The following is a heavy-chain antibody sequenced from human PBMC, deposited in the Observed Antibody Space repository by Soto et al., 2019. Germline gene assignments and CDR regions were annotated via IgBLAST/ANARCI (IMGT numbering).Heavy chain of an antibody. CDR1: GVSLNTADTW. D-gene: IGHD1-1*01. V-gene: IGHV4-30-4*01. J-gene: IGHJ6*02. Sequence: QVQLQESGSGLVKPSQSLSLTCTVSGVSLNTADTWWSWIRQSPGKGLEFIGYYHSGGSTYYDASCRSRVIISADTSNSQFSLKLSSVTVADTAVYFCVSSLQMESGNDYGLDVWGQGTTVTVSS. CDR2: YHSGGST. CDR3: VSSLQMESGNDYGLDV.